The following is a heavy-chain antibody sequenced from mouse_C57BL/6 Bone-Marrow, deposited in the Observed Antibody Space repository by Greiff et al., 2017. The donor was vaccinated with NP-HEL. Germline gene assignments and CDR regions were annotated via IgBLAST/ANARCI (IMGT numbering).Heavy chain of an antibody. V-gene: IGHV1-82*01. CDR2: IYPGDGDT. CDR3: AFYGKRAMDY. J-gene: IGHJ4*01. CDR1: GYAFSSSW. Sequence: QVQLQQSGPELVKPGASVKISCKASGYAFSSSWMNWVKQRPGKGLEWIGRIYPGDGDTNYNGKFKGKATLTADKSSSTAYMQLSSLTSEDSAVYFCAFYGKRAMDYWGQGTSVTVSS. D-gene: IGHD2-1*01.